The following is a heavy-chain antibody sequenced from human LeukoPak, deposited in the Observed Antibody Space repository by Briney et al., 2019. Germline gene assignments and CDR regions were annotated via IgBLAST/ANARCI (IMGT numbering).Heavy chain of an antibody. CDR2: ISGSGGGT. V-gene: IGHV3-23*01. J-gene: IGHJ5*02. D-gene: IGHD3-10*01. CDR1: GFTFSSYG. Sequence: PGGSLRLSCAASGFTFSSYGMSWVRQAPGKGLEWVSGISGSGGGTYYADSVKGRFTISRDNSKNTLYLQMNSLRAEDTAVYYCAKAGGYGSGSYRNWFDPWCQGTLVTVSS. CDR3: AKAGGYGSGSYRNWFDP.